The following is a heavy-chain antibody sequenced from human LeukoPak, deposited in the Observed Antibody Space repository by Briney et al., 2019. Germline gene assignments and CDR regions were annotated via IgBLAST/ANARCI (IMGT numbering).Heavy chain of an antibody. CDR3: ARGPPYSSSWYFDY. D-gene: IGHD6-13*01. CDR2: ISYDGSNK. J-gene: IGHJ4*02. CDR1: GFTFSTYA. V-gene: IGHV3-30-3*01. Sequence: RSLRLSCAASGFTFSTYAMHWVRQAPGKGLEWVAVISYDGSNKYYADSVKGRFTVSRDNSKNTLYLQMNSLRAEDTAVYYCARGPPYSSSWYFDYWGQGTLVTVSS.